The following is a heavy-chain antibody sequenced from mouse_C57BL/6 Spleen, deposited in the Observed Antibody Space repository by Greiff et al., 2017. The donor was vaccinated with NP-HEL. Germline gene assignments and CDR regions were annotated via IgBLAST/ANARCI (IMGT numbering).Heavy chain of an antibody. CDR1: GYTFTSYW. V-gene: IGHV1-69*01. D-gene: IGHD1-1*01. CDR3: ARLPYYGSSYGYAMDY. J-gene: IGHJ4*01. CDR2: IDPSDSYT. Sequence: VQLQQPGAELVMPGASVKLSCKASGYTFTSYWMHWVKQRPGQGLEWIGEIDPSDSYTNYNQKFKGKSTLTVDKSSSTAYMQLSSLTSEDSAVYYCARLPYYGSSYGYAMDYWGQGTSVTVSS.